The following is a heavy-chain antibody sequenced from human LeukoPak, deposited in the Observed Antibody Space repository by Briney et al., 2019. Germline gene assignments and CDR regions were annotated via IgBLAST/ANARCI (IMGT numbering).Heavy chain of an antibody. D-gene: IGHD2-15*01. J-gene: IGHJ4*02. CDR1: GFTFNSYS. Sequence: GGSLRLSCAASGFTFNSYSMSWVRQAPGKGLEWVSAISGSGGSTYYADSVKGRFTISRDNSKNTLYLQMNSLRAEDTAVYYCAKDLLYLAGVVAATGGFDYWGQGTLVTVSS. CDR3: AKDLLYLAGVVAATGGFDY. CDR2: ISGSGGST. V-gene: IGHV3-23*01.